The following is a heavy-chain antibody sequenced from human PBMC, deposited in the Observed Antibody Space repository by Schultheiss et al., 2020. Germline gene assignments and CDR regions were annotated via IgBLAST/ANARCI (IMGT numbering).Heavy chain of an antibody. D-gene: IGHD6-6*01. CDR2: IYHSGST. Sequence: SETLSLTCAVYGGSFSGYYWSWIRQPPGKGLEWIGSIYHSGSTNYNPSLKSRVTISVDTSKNQFSLKLSSVTAADTAVYYCARGGSIAARKVFQHWGQGTLVTVSS. J-gene: IGHJ1*01. CDR3: ARGGSIAARKVFQH. CDR1: GGSFSGYY. V-gene: IGHV4-34*01.